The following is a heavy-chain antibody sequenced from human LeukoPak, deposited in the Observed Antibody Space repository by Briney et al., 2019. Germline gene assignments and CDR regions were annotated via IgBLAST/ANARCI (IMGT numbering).Heavy chain of an antibody. CDR3: ARDIEAAGLFLDY. D-gene: IGHD6-13*01. Sequence: GGSLRLSYAASGFTFSSYWMSWVRQAPGKGLEWVANMKYDGSEKYYVDSVKGRFTISRDNAKDSLYLQMNSLRAEDTAVYYCARDIEAAGLFLDYWGQGTLVTVSS. V-gene: IGHV3-7*01. CDR2: MKYDGSEK. CDR1: GFTFSSYW. J-gene: IGHJ4*02.